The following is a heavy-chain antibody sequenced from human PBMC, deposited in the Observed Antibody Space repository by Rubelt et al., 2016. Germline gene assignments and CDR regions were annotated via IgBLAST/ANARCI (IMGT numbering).Heavy chain of an antibody. CDR1: GYTFTSYD. J-gene: IGHJ3*02. CDR2: MNPNSGNT. V-gene: IGHV1-8*01. CDR3: ATYYHAASVSFDI. D-gene: IGHD6-25*01. Sequence: QVQLVQSGAEVKKPGASVKVSCKASGYTFTSYDINWVRQASGQGLEWMGWMNPNSGNTGYAQKFQGRVTMTRDSSISTAYMELTNVRSDDAAGYYLATYYHAASVSFDIWAQGTMVTVS.